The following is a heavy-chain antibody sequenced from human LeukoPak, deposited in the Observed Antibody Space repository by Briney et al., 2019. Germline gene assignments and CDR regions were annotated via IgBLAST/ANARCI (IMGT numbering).Heavy chain of an antibody. D-gene: IGHD6-19*01. CDR2: ISSSSSYI. CDR3: ARQWLKVFDP. J-gene: IGHJ5*02. Sequence: GGSLRLSCAASGFTFSSYSMNWVRQAPGKGLEWVSSISSSSSYIYYADSVKGRFTISRDNAKNSLYLQMNSLRAEATAVYYCARQWLKVFDPWGQGTLVTVSS. V-gene: IGHV3-21*01. CDR1: GFTFSSYS.